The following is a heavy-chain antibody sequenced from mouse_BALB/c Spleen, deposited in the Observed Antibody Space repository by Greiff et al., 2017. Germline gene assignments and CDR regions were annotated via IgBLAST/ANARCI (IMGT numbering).Heavy chain of an antibody. CDR3: ARGSADAYAMDD. CDR2: IYPGSGNT. V-gene: IGHV1-77*01. J-gene: IGHJ4*01. Sequence: VQLQQSGAELARPGASVKLSCKASGYTFTDYYINWVKQRTGQGLEWIGEIYPGSGNTYYNEKFKGKATLTADKSSSTAYMQLSSLTSEDAAVYFGARGSADAYAMDDWGKGTSVTVSS. CDR1: GYTFTDYY. D-gene: IGHD6-1*01.